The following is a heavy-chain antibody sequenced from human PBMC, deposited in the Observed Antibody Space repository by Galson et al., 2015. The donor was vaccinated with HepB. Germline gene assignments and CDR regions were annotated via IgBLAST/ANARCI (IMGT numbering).Heavy chain of an antibody. V-gene: IGHV1-18*01. J-gene: IGHJ2*01. CDR3: ARTYSSSPWYFDL. D-gene: IGHD6-13*01. CDR2: ISAYNGNP. CDR1: GYTFTSYA. Sequence: SVKVSCKASGYTFTSYAITWVRQAPGQGLEWMGWISAYNGNPNYAQKLQGRVTTTTDTSTSTAYMELRSLRSDGTAVYYCARTYSSSPWYFDLWGRGTLVTVSS.